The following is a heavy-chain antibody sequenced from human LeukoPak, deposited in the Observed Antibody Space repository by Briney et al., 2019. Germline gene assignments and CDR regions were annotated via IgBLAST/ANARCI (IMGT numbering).Heavy chain of an antibody. J-gene: IGHJ5*02. CDR3: ARAHYDFWSGYYTPNWFDP. CDR2: IYYSGST. D-gene: IGHD3-3*01. CDR1: GGSITSYY. V-gene: IGHV4-30-4*01. Sequence: SETLSLTCTVSGGSITSYYWSWIRQPPGKGLEWIGYIYYSGSTYYNPSLKSRVTISVDTSKNQFSLKLSSVTAADTAVYYCARAHYDFWSGYYTPNWFDPWGQGTLVTVSS.